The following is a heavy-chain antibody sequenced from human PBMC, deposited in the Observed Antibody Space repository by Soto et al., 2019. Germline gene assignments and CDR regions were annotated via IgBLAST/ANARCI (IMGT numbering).Heavy chain of an antibody. CDR3: ARKTRGSYYFDY. CDR2: INAGNGNT. J-gene: IGHJ4*02. D-gene: IGHD1-26*01. CDR1: GYTFTSYA. V-gene: IGHV1-3*01. Sequence: ASVKVSCKASGYTFTSYAMHWVRQAPGQRLEWMGWINAGNGNTKYSQKFQGRVTITRDTSASTAYMELSSLRSEDTAVYYCARKTRGSYYFDYWGQGTLVTVSS.